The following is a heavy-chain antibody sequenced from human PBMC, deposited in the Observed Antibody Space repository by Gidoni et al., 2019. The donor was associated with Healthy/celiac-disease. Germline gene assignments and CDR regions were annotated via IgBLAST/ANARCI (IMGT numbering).Heavy chain of an antibody. CDR1: GFTFCSYS. V-gene: IGHV3-48*02. CDR3: ARDDIVVVPVASYYYYYYGMDV. CDR2: ISSSSSTI. J-gene: IGHJ6*04. Sequence: EVQLVESGGGLVQPGWSLRLSCPASGFTFCSYSMNWVRQAPGKVLEWVSYISSSSSTIYYADSVKGRFTIARDNAKNSLYLQMNSLRDEDTAVYYCARDDIVVVPVASYYYYYYGMDVWGKGTTVTVSS. D-gene: IGHD2-2*01.